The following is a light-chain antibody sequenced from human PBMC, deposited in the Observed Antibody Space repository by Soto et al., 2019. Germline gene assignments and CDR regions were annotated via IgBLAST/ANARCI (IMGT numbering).Light chain of an antibody. CDR1: QSVSSN. Sequence: EIVMTQSPATLSVSPGERATLSCRASQSVSSNLAWYQQKLGQAPRLLIYGASTRATGIPARLSGSGSGTEFTLTNSSLQSEDCAVYYFQQYKNWLTFGQGTKVEIK. CDR2: GAS. J-gene: IGKJ1*01. V-gene: IGKV3-15*01. CDR3: QQYKNWLT.